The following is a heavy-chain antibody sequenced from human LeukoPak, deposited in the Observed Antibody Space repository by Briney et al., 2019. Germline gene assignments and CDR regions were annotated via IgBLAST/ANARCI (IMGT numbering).Heavy chain of an antibody. V-gene: IGHV1-69*05. CDR3: ARGARIAVAGTVH. D-gene: IGHD6-19*01. J-gene: IGHJ4*02. CDR1: GGTFSSYA. CDR2: IIPIFGTA. Sequence: ASVKVSCKASGGTFSSYAISWVRQAPGQGLERMGRIIPIFGTANYAQKFQGRGTITTDESTSTAYMELSSLRSEDTAVYYCARGARIAVAGTVHWGQGTLVTVSS.